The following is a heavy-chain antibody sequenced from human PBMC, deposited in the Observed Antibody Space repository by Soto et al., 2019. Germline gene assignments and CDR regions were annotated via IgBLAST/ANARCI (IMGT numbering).Heavy chain of an antibody. CDR2: INAYNGKT. Sequence: QVQLVQSGAEVKKPGASVKVSCKASGYTFTSYGITWVRQAPGQGLEWMGWINAYNGKTQYAQKLQGRVTMTTDTSTSTAYMELRSLRSDDTAVYYCARVKSVAGGMYYFDYWGQGTLVTVSS. CDR1: GYTFTSYG. D-gene: IGHD6-13*01. V-gene: IGHV1-18*01. CDR3: ARVKSVAGGMYYFDY. J-gene: IGHJ4*02.